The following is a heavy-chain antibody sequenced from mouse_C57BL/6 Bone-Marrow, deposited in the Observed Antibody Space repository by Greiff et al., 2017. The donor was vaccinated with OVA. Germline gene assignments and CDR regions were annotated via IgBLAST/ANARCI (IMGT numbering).Heavy chain of an antibody. CDR1: GFSLPSYG. Sequence: QVQLQQSGPGLVQPSQSLSITCTVSGFSLPSYGVHWVRQSPGKGLEWLGVIWSGGSTDYNAAFISRLSISKDNSKSQVFFKMNSLQADDTARYYCAREGRARFAYWGQGTLVTVSA. V-gene: IGHV2-2*01. J-gene: IGHJ3*01. CDR3: AREGRARFAY. CDR2: IWSGGST. D-gene: IGHD3-1*01.